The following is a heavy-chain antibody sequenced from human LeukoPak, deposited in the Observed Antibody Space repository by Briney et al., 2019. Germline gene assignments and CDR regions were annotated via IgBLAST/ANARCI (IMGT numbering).Heavy chain of an antibody. D-gene: IGHD5-12*01. Sequence: SVNVSCKASGGTFSSYAISGVRQAPGQGLEWMGRIIPILGIANYAQKFQGRVTITADKSTSTAYMELSSLRSEDTAVYYCARDRAGTVVATFDYWGQGTLVTVSS. CDR3: ARDRAGTVVATFDY. CDR1: GGTFSSYA. V-gene: IGHV1-69*04. CDR2: IIPILGIA. J-gene: IGHJ4*02.